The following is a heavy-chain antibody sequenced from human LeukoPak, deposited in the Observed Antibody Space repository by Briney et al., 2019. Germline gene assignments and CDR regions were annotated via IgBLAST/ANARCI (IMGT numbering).Heavy chain of an antibody. Sequence: ASVKVSCRASGGTFSSYAISWVRQAPGQGLEWMGRIIPILGIANYAQKFQGRVTITADKSTSTAYMELSSLRSEDTAVYYCARSPQPLGFAGTGYYFDYWGQGTLVTVSS. CDR2: IIPILGIA. CDR1: GGTFSSYA. CDR3: ARSPQPLGFAGTGYYFDY. J-gene: IGHJ4*02. D-gene: IGHD6-13*01. V-gene: IGHV1-69*04.